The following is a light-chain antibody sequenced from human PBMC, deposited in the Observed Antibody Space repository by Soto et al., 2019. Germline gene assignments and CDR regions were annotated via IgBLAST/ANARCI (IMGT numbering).Light chain of an antibody. CDR3: QAWDSSTAV. CDR1: KLGHKY. J-gene: IGLJ2*01. Sequence: SSELTQPPSVSVSPGQTASITCSGDKLGHKYACWYQQKPGQSPVLVIYQDGKRPSGIPERFSGSNSGNTATLTISGTQAMDEADYYCQAWDSSTAVFGGGTQLTVL. CDR2: QDG. V-gene: IGLV3-1*01.